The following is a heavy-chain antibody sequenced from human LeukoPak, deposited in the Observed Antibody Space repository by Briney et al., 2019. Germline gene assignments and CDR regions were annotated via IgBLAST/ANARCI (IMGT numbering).Heavy chain of an antibody. CDR1: GFTFSSYG. V-gene: IGHV3-30*18. CDR2: ISSDGSNK. Sequence: GGSLRLSCAASGFTFSSYGMHWVPQAPGKGRKWVAFISSDGSNKYYLDSVKGRFTISRDNSKNTLYLQMNSLRAEDTAVYFCAKCWRYASGWCNWLDPWGEGAQVTVSS. J-gene: IGHJ5*02. D-gene: IGHD6-19*01. CDR3: AKCWRYASGWCNWLDP.